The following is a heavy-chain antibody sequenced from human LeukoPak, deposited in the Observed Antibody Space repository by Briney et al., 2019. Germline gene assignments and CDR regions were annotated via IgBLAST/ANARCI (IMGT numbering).Heavy chain of an antibody. CDR3: AREVPLDYGDFSYFDY. CDR1: GFTFSSYE. V-gene: IGHV3-48*03. Sequence: GGSLRLSCAASGFTFSSYEMNWVRQAPGKGLEWVSYISSSGSTIYYADSVKGRFTISRDNAKNSLYLQMNSLRAEDTAFYYCAREVPLDYGDFSYFDYWGQGTLVTVSS. CDR2: ISSSGSTI. D-gene: IGHD4-17*01. J-gene: IGHJ4*02.